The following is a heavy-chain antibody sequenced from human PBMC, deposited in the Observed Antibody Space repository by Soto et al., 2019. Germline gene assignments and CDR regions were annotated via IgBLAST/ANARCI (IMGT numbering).Heavy chain of an antibody. Sequence: EVQLVESGGGLVQPGGSLRLSCAASGFSFSDLWMHWVRQAPGKGLVWVSRVTTDGSGTAYADSVKGRFTISRDNDKNIVYLQMNNLRVEETDVYSCVRDVRYTNDPTFDYWGQGTRVTVSS. J-gene: IGHJ4*02. D-gene: IGHD2-8*01. V-gene: IGHV3-74*01. CDR1: GFSFSDLW. CDR3: VRDVRYTNDPTFDY. CDR2: VTTDGSGT.